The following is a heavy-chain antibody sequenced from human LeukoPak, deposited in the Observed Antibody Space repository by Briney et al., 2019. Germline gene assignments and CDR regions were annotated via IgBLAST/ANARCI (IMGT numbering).Heavy chain of an antibody. CDR3: ARDRAFDY. CDR2: IKQDGSEK. J-gene: IGHJ4*02. CDR1: GFTFSSYW. V-gene: IGHV3-7*01. Sequence: GGSLRLSCVASGFTFSSYWMSWVRQAPGKGLEWLANIKQDGSEKYYVDSVKGRFTTSRDNAKDSLYLQMNSLRAEDTAVYYCARDRAFDYWGQGTLVTVSS.